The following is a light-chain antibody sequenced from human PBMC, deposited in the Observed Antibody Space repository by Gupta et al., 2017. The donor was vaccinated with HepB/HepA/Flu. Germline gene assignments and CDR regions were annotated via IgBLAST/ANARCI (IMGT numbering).Light chain of an antibody. Sequence: QSALTQPRSVSGSPGQSITISCTGTSSDVGAYNYVSWYQHRPDRAPKLIISDVTQRPSGGPDRFSGSKSGNTASLTISGLQAEDEADYFCCSYAGTYVFGTGTKVTVL. J-gene: IGLJ1*01. V-gene: IGLV2-11*01. CDR2: DVT. CDR1: SSDVGAYNY. CDR3: CSYAGTYV.